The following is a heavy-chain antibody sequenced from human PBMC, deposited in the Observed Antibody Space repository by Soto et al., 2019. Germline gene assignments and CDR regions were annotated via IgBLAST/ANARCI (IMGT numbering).Heavy chain of an antibody. CDR1: GGSISSYY. Sequence: SETLSLTCTVSGGSISSYYWSWIRQPPGKGLEWIGYIFYSGSTNYNPSLKSRVTISIDTSKNQFSLKLSSVTAADTAVYYCARVIEDGSRSYYNVGLLFDYWGQGTLVTVSS. CDR3: ARVIEDGSRSYYNVGLLFDY. D-gene: IGHD3-10*01. CDR2: IFYSGST. V-gene: IGHV4-59*01. J-gene: IGHJ4*02.